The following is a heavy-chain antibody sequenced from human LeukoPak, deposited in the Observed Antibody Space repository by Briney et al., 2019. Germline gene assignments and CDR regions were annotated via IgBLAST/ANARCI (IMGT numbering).Heavy chain of an antibody. CDR3: AKDMVAGNNYYYGMDV. CDR2: ISWNSGSI. V-gene: IGHV3-9*01. CDR1: GFTFDDYA. Sequence: GGSLRLSCAASGFTFDDYAMHWVRHAPGKGLEWVAGISWNSGSIGYADSVKGRFTISRDNAKNSLYLQMNSLRAEDTALYYCAKDMVAGNNYYYGMDVWGQGTTVTVSS. J-gene: IGHJ6*02. D-gene: IGHD2-15*01.